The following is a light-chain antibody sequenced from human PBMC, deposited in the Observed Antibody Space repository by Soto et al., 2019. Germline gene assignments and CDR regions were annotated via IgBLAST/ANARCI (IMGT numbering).Light chain of an antibody. Sequence: DIQMTQSPSTLSASVGDRVTITCRASESIDTWLAWYQQKPGKAPQLLIYKASILDTGVPSRFSGSGSATDFTLTISSLQPDDFATYYCQQYNAFLGTFGQGTKVEMK. J-gene: IGKJ1*01. V-gene: IGKV1-5*03. CDR1: ESIDTW. CDR2: KAS. CDR3: QQYNAFLGT.